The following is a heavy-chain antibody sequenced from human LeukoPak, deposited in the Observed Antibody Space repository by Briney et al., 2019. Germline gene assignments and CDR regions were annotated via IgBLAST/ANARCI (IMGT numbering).Heavy chain of an antibody. CDR3: AIELRYFDWLLESFDY. D-gene: IGHD3-9*01. CDR2: INPNSGGT. V-gene: IGHV1-2*02. CDR1: GYTFTGYY. J-gene: IGHJ4*02. Sequence: ASVKVSCKASGYTFTGYYMHWVRQAPGQGLEWMGWINPNSGGTNYAQKFQGRVTMTRDTSIGTAYMELSRLRSDDTAVYYCAIELRYFDWLLESFDYWGQGTLVTVSS.